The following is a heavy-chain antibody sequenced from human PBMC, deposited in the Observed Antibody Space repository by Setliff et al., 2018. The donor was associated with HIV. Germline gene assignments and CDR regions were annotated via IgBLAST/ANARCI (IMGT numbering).Heavy chain of an antibody. CDR3: VRLPSPGPYGTHGPFTGAFDV. CDR1: GGSISSSSHY. D-gene: IGHD2-8*01. Sequence: PSETLSLTCTVSGGSISSSSHYWGWVRQPPGKGLEWIGIIYNNGATYYNASVKGRVTISVGTSKKSFSLRLSSVTAADTAVYYCVRLPSPGPYGTHGPFTGAFDVWGQGARVTVSS. CDR2: IYNNGAT. V-gene: IGHV4-39*02. J-gene: IGHJ3*01.